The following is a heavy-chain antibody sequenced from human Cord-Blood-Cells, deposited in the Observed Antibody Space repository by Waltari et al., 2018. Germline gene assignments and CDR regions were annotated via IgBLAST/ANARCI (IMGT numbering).Heavy chain of an antibody. CDR3: ARGGGYSYGYYFDY. J-gene: IGHJ4*02. CDR1: GYSISSGYY. Sequence: QVQLQESGPGLVKPSETLSLTCTVSGYSISSGYYWGWIRQPPGKGLGGIGSIYHSGSTYYNPSLKSRVTISVDTSKNQFSLKLSSVTAADTAVYYCARGGGYSYGYYFDYWGQGTLVTVSS. V-gene: IGHV4-38-2*02. D-gene: IGHD5-18*01. CDR2: IYHSGST.